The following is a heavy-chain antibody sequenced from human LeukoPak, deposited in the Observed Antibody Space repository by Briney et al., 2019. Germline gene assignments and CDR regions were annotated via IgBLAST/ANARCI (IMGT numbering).Heavy chain of an antibody. CDR1: GYTFTSYY. Sequence: GASVKVSCKASGYTFTSYYMHWVRQAPGQGLEWMGIINPSGGSTSYAQKFQGRVTMTRDTSTSTVYMELSSLRSEDTAVYYCAIARNSYAFDYSGQGTLVTASS. CDR2: INPSGGST. D-gene: IGHD5-18*01. J-gene: IGHJ4*02. V-gene: IGHV1-46*01. CDR3: AIARNSYAFDY.